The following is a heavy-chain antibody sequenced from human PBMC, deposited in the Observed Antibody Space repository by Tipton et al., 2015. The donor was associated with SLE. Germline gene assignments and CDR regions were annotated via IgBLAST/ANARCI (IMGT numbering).Heavy chain of an antibody. J-gene: IGHJ6*03. CDR2: ISYDGSNK. D-gene: IGHD2-2*01. V-gene: IGHV3-30-3*01. CDR1: GFTFSSYA. CDR3: AREPYAVVVPAARYMDV. Sequence: SLRLSCAASGFTFSSYAMHWVRQAPGKGLEWVAVISYDGSNKYYADSVKGRFTISRDNSKNTLYLQMNSLRAEDTAVYYCAREPYAVVVPAARYMDVWGKGTTVTVSS.